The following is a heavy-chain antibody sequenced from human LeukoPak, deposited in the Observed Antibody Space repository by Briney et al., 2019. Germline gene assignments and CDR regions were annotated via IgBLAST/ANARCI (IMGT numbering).Heavy chain of an antibody. CDR3: ARAMIRGVKDYYYYGMDV. Sequence: GASVKVSCKASGGTFRSYAISWVRQAPGQGLEWMGRIIPILGIENYAQKFQGRVTITADKSTSTAYMELSSLRSEDTALYYCARAMIRGVKDYYYYGMDVWGQGTTVTVSS. D-gene: IGHD3-10*01. CDR1: GGTFRSYA. CDR2: IIPILGIE. J-gene: IGHJ6*02. V-gene: IGHV1-69*04.